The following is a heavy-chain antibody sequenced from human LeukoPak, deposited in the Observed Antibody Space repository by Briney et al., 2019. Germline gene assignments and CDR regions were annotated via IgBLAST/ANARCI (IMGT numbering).Heavy chain of an antibody. D-gene: IGHD3-10*01. CDR3: AREGPFYYGSGSYLFDP. Sequence: ASVKVSCKASGGTFSSYAISWVRQAPGQGLEWMGGIIPIFGTANYAQKFQGRVTITADESTSTAYMELSRLRSEDTAVYYCAREGPFYYGSGSYLFDPWGQGTPVTVSS. J-gene: IGHJ5*02. CDR1: GGTFSSYA. CDR2: IIPIFGTA. V-gene: IGHV1-69*01.